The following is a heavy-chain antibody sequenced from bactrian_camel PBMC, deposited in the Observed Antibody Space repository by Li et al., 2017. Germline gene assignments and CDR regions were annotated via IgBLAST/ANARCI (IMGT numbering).Heavy chain of an antibody. D-gene: IGHD2*01. CDR1: RFSFSNYY. CDR2: IMTADGTP. V-gene: IGHV3S28*01. Sequence: QLVESGGSLVQPGGSLRLSCVASRFSFSNYYMSWVRQAPGLEREAVAAIMTADGTPNYVDSVKDRFTISHDNAKTTYLQMNNLNPDDTATYYCAAGCRGNSGAACTRCNYWGKGTQVTVS. J-gene: IGHJ7*01.